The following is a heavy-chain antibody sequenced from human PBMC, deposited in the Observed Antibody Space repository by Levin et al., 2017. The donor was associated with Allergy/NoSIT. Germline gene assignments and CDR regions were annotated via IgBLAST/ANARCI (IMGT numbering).Heavy chain of an antibody. D-gene: IGHD3-3*01. CDR3: ARVHLILRFLEKDDAFDI. Sequence: GGSLRLSCAASGFTFSSYWMSWVRQAPGKGLEWVANIKQDGSEKYYVDSVKGRFTISRDNAKNSLYLQMNSLRAEDTAVYCCARVHLILRFLEKDDAFDIWGQGTMVTVSS. CDR2: IKQDGSEK. CDR1: GFTFSSYW. V-gene: IGHV3-7*01. J-gene: IGHJ3*02.